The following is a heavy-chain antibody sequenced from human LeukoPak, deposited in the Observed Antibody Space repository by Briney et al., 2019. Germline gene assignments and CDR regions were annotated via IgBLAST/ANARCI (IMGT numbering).Heavy chain of an antibody. D-gene: IGHD3-3*01. CDR3: AREYYDFWSGYYLFDY. J-gene: IGHJ4*02. CDR2: SYNNGAT. Sequence: SETLSLTCIVSGGSISSTTYYWGWIRHPPVPQLEWIGSSYNNGATYYNPSLKSRVTMSVDTSKTQFSLKLSSVTAADTAVYYCAREYYDFWSGYYLFDYWGQGTLVTVSS. V-gene: IGHV4-39*07. CDR1: GGSISSTTYY.